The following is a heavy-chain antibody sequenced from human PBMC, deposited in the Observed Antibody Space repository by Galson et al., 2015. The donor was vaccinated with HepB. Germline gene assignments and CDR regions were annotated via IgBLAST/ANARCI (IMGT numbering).Heavy chain of an antibody. CDR2: IIVMYGTP. J-gene: IGHJ3*02. CDR1: GGSFSTHI. Sequence: SVKVSCKAFGGSFSTHIISWVRQAPGQGLEWMGGIIVMYGTPKYAQKFQGRVALSADESTSTAYMELSSLRAEDTAVYYCATILNDFGDYGVPRLTAFHIWGQGTMVIVSS. V-gene: IGHV1-69*13. CDR3: ATILNDFGDYGVPRLTAFHI. D-gene: IGHD4-17*01.